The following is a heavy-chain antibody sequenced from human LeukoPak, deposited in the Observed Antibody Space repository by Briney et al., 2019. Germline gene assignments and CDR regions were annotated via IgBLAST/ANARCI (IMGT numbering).Heavy chain of an antibody. CDR1: GFTFSSYS. V-gene: IGHV3-48*04. D-gene: IGHD6-19*01. Sequence: GALRLSCAASGFTFSSYSMNWVLQAPGKGLEWVSYISSSSTIYYADSVKGRFTISRDNAKNSLYLQMNSLRAEDTAVYYCAREKDSSGWLEPAPFDYWGQGTLVTVSS. J-gene: IGHJ4*02. CDR3: AREKDSSGWLEPAPFDY. CDR2: ISSSSTI.